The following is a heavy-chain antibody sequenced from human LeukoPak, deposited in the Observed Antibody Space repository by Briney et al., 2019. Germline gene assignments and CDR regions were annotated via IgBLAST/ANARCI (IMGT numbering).Heavy chain of an antibody. CDR2: ISYDGSNK. CDR3: ARDVETGFTMIVVGPDY. CDR1: GFTFSSYA. V-gene: IGHV3-30-3*01. D-gene: IGHD3-22*01. J-gene: IGHJ4*02. Sequence: GGSLRLSCAASGFTFSSYAMHWVRQAPGKGLEWVAVISYDGSNKYYADSVKGRFTISRDNSKNTLYLQMNSLRAEDTAVYYCARDVETGFTMIVVGPDYWGQGTLVTVSS.